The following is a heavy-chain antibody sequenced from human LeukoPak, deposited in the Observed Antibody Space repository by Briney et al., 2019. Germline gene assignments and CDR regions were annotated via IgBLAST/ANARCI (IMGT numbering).Heavy chain of an antibody. CDR1: GGSISSYY. J-gene: IGHJ5*02. Sequence: PSETLSLTCTVSGGSISSYYWSWIRQPPGKGLEWIGYIYYSGSTNYNPSLKSRVTISVDTSKNQFSLKLSSVTAADTAVYYCARGRRNLAAWGQGTLVTVSS. CDR2: IYYSGST. CDR3: ARGRRNLAA. V-gene: IGHV4-59*12.